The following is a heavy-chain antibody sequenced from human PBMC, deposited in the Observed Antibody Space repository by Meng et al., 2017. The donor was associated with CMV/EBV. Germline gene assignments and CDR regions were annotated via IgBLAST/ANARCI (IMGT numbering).Heavy chain of an antibody. Sequence: GGSLRLSCAASGFTFNTYGMSWVRQAPGKGLQWVSAISGSGGSPHYTDSVKGRFTISRDNSKNTLYLQMNSLSGEDTAVYYCARLDHCNSRPCWTGDYYSGMDVWGQGTTVTVSS. CDR2: ISGSGGSP. V-gene: IGHV3-23*01. CDR1: GFTFNTYG. CDR3: ARLDHCNSRPCWTGDYYSGMDV. J-gene: IGHJ6*02. D-gene: IGHD2/OR15-2a*01.